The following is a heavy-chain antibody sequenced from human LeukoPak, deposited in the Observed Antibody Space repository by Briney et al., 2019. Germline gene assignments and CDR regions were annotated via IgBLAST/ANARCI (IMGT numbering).Heavy chain of an antibody. CDR3: AKGEYTSGWY. V-gene: IGHV3-30*18. CDR2: ISYDGSNK. Sequence: GGSLRLSCAASGFTFSSYSMNWVRQAPGKGLEWVAVISYDGSNKYYADSVKGRFTISRDNSKNTLYLQMNSLRAEDTAVYYCAKGEYTSGWYWGQGTLVTVSS. CDR1: GFTFSSYS. D-gene: IGHD6-19*01. J-gene: IGHJ4*02.